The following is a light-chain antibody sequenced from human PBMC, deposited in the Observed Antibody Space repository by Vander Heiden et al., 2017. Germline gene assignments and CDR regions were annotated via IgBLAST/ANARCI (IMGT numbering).Light chain of an antibody. CDR2: EVD. V-gene: IGLV2-23*02. CDR1: SSDVGTYNL. Sequence: QSALTQPASVSGSPGQSITISCTGSSSDVGTYNLVSWCQQHPGKAPKLMIYEVDKRPSGVSNRFSGSKSGNTASLTISGLQAEDESDYYCCSYAGTITYVFGTGTKVTVL. CDR3: CSYAGTITYV. J-gene: IGLJ1*01.